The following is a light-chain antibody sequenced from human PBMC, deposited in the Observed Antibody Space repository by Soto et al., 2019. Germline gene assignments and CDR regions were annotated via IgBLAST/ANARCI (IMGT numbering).Light chain of an antibody. J-gene: IGKJ1*01. CDR3: QQYGSSPNT. Sequence: EIVLTQSPGTLYLSPGERATLSCRASQSVSSSYLAWYQQKPGQAPRLLIYGTSSRATGTPDRFSGSGSGTDFTLTISRLEPEDLAVYCCQQYGSSPNTFGQGTKVEIK. V-gene: IGKV3-20*01. CDR1: QSVSSSY. CDR2: GTS.